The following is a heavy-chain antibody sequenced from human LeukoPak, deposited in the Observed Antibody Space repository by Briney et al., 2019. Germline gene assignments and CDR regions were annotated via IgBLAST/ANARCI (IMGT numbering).Heavy chain of an antibody. V-gene: IGHV4-4*07. CDR3: ARAINYYDSTGYYPYFDY. CDR1: GGSISSYY. D-gene: IGHD3-22*01. J-gene: IGHJ4*02. CDR2: IKTSEST. Sequence: PSETLSLTCTVSGGSISSYYWNWIRQAAGKGLEWIGRIKTSESTNYNPSLKSRVTMSVDTSKNQFSLMLRSVTAADTAVYYRARAINYYDSTGYYPYFDYWGQGTLVTVSS.